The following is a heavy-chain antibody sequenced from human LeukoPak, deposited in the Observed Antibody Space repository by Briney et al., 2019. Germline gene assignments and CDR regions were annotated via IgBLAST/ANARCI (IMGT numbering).Heavy chain of an antibody. J-gene: IGHJ4*02. V-gene: IGHV3-30*02. Sequence: PGGSLRLSCAASGFTFSRYGMHWVRQAPGKGLEWVAFIRYDGSNKNYADSVKGRITISRDNSKNTLYLQMSSLRAEDTAVYYYAKDPRDCSSASCYIAAAGFDYWGQGTLVTVSS. CDR2: IRYDGSNK. CDR1: GFTFSRYG. CDR3: AKDPRDCSSASCYIAAAGFDY. D-gene: IGHD2-2*02.